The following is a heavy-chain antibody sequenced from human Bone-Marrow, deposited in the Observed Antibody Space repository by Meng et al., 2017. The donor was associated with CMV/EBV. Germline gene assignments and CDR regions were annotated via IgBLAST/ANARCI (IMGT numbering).Heavy chain of an antibody. Sequence: GGSLRLSCAAYGYSFSNYPMTWVRQAPGNWLELVSSISRSGGSTYYADSVKGRFTISRDNSPSPLYLQIHRLSADDTAIYYCAKDWGNSGWCVDYWGQGTLVAVSS. CDR2: ISRSGGST. D-gene: IGHD6-19*01. CDR3: AKDWGNSGWCVDY. V-gene: IGHV3-23*01. CDR1: GYSFSNYP. J-gene: IGHJ4*02.